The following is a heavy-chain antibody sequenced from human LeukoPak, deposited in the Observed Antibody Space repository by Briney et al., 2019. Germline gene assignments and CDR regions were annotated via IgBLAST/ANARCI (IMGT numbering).Heavy chain of an antibody. CDR2: IYYSGST. V-gene: IGHV4-59*01. CDR1: GDSLSSYY. CDR3: ARAPYRYPPFDL. J-gene: IGHJ3*01. D-gene: IGHD3-9*01. Sequence: PSETLSLTCTVSGDSLSSYYWNWIRQPPGKALEWIGYIYYSGSTNYNYSLRNRVTISIDTSKNQFSLKLSSVTAADTSVYYCARAPYRYPPFDLWGQGTMVTVSS.